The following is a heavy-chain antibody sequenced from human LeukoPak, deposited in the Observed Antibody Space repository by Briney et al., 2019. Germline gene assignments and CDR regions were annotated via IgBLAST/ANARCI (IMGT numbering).Heavy chain of an antibody. CDR3: ARDRRVVGATLRADAFDI. D-gene: IGHD1-26*01. J-gene: IGHJ3*02. Sequence: SVKVSCKASGGTFSSYAISWVRQAPGQGLEWMGGIIPIFGTANYAQKFQGRVTITTDESTSTAYMELSSLRSEDTAVYYCARDRRVVGATLRADAFDIWGQGTMVTVSS. CDR2: IIPIFGTA. CDR1: GGTFSSYA. V-gene: IGHV1-69*05.